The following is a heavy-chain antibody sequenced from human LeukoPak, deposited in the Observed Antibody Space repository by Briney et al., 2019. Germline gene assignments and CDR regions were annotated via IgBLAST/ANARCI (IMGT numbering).Heavy chain of an antibody. CDR2: ISSSSSYI. J-gene: IGHJ4*02. V-gene: IGHV3-21*01. CDR1: GFTFSSYS. CDR3: ASRAGGYPFDY. Sequence: NPGGSLRLSCAASGFTFSSYSMNWVRQAPGKGLELVSSISSSSSYIYYADSVMGRFTISRDNAKNSLYLQMNSLRAEDTAVYYCASRAGGYPFDYWGQGTLVTVSS. D-gene: IGHD1-26*01.